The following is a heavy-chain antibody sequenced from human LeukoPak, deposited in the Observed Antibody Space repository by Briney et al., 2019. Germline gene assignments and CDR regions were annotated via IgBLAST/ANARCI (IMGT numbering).Heavy chain of an antibody. CDR2: ISAYNGNT. Sequence: GGSLRLSCAASGFTFTSYGISWVRQAPGQGLEWMGWISAYNGNTNYAQKLQGRVTMTTDTSTSTAYMELRSLRSDDTAVYYCARDTVVTPGDFDYWGQGALVTVSS. V-gene: IGHV1-18*01. CDR3: ARDTVVTPGDFDY. D-gene: IGHD4-23*01. J-gene: IGHJ4*02. CDR1: GFTFTSYG.